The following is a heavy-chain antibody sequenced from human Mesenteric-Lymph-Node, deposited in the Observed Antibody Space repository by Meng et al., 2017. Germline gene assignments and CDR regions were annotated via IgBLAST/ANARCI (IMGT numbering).Heavy chain of an antibody. V-gene: IGHV1-2*06. CDR3: AREEGPSSSWYVDY. D-gene: IGHD6-13*01. Sequence: QVQLVQAGAEVKKPGASVKVACKASGYTFTGYYMHWVRQAPGQGLEWMGRINPNSGGTNYAQKFQGRVTMTRDTSISTAYMELSRLRSDDTAVYYCAREEGPSSSWYVDYWGQGTLVTVSS. J-gene: IGHJ4*02. CDR2: INPNSGGT. CDR1: GYTFTGYY.